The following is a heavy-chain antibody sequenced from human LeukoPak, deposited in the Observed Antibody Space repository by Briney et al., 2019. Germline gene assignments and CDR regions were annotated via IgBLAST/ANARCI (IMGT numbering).Heavy chain of an antibody. Sequence: GGSLRLSCAASGFTFSSYWMHWVRQAPGKGLVWVSRINSDGSSTSYADSVKGRFTISRDKAKNTLYLQMNSLRAEDTAVYYCASFGRYNWFDPWGQGTLVTVSS. D-gene: IGHD3-10*01. CDR3: ASFGRYNWFDP. J-gene: IGHJ5*02. CDR1: GFTFSSYW. CDR2: INSDGSST. V-gene: IGHV3-74*01.